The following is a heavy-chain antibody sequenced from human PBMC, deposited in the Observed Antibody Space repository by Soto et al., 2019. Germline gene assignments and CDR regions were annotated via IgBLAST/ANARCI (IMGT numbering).Heavy chain of an antibody. D-gene: IGHD3-10*01. CDR3: ATGLRTGNYGMDV. Sequence: QEQLVQAGAEVKKPGSSVRIYCMASGGTFSNDAVSWVRQAPGQGLQWMGGIIPIFGTTHYAQKFQGRVTITADESTATAYMELRSVTSEDTAVYYCATGLRTGNYGMDVWGQGTAVTVSS. J-gene: IGHJ6*02. CDR1: GGTFSNDA. CDR2: IIPIFGTT. V-gene: IGHV1-69*01.